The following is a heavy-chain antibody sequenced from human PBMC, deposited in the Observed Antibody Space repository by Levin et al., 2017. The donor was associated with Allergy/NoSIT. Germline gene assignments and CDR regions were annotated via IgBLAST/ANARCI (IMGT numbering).Heavy chain of an antibody. CDR1: GYSFTAYY. CDR3: ARDVASTSLDY. CDR2: INPNGGGT. J-gene: IGHJ4*02. V-gene: IGHV1-2*02. D-gene: IGHD2-2*01. Sequence: ASVKVSCTASGYSFTAYYIHWVRQAPGQGLEWMGWINPNGGGTNYAQKFQGRVTMTRDTSISTASMELSRLTSDDTAVYYCARDVASTSLDYWGQGTLVTVSS.